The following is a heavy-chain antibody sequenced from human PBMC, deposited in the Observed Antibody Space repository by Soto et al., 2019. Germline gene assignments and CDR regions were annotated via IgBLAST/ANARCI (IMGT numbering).Heavy chain of an antibody. J-gene: IGHJ4*02. CDR3: ARVSGWHNRHFDY. V-gene: IGHV1-3*04. D-gene: IGHD6-19*01. Sequence: AASVKVSCKTSGYDFSSYAMHWVRQAPGQRLEWMGWINIGSGRTEYSQNLQDRISITRDTSASTVYMDLSSLKSEDTAVYYCARVSGWHNRHFDYWGQGTLVTVSS. CDR2: INIGSGRT. CDR1: GYDFSSYA.